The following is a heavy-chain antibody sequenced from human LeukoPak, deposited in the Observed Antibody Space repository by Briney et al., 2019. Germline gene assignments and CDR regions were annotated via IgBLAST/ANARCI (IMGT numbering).Heavy chain of an antibody. D-gene: IGHD3-22*01. J-gene: IGHJ4*02. Sequence: SETLSLTCTVSGGSISSGDYYWSWIRQPPGKGLEWIGYIYYSGSTYYNPSLKSRVTISVDTSKNQFSLKLSSVTAADTAVYYCAKTAPYDSSGYPIDYWGQGTLVTVSS. CDR3: AKTAPYDSSGYPIDY. CDR1: GGSISSGDYY. CDR2: IYYSGST. V-gene: IGHV4-30-4*01.